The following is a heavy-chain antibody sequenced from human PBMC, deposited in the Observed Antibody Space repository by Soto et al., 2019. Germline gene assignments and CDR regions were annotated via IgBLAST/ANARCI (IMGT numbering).Heavy chain of an antibody. V-gene: IGHV3-7*01. CDR1: GFTFSSYW. Sequence: EVQLVESGGGLVQPGGSLRLSCAASGFTFSSYWMSWVRQAPGKGLEWVANIKQDGSEKYYVDSVKGRFTISRDNAKKSLYLEMNSLRAGDTGVYYWARDRGGVEGLLDYWGQGTLVTVSS. CDR3: ARDRGGVEGLLDY. CDR2: IKQDGSEK. D-gene: IGHD3-10*01. J-gene: IGHJ4*02.